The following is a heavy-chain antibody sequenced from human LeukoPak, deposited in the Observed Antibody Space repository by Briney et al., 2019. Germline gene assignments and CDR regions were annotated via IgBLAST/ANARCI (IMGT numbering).Heavy chain of an antibody. CDR3: ARDLYDFWSGSFDY. J-gene: IGHJ4*02. Sequence: GGSLRLSCAASGFTFSTYSVNWVRQAPGKGLEWVSYISSSSTAIYYADSVKGRFTISRDNAKNSLYLQMNSLRAEDTAVYYCARDLYDFWSGSFDYWGQGTLVTVSS. V-gene: IGHV3-48*01. CDR2: ISSSSTAI. D-gene: IGHD3-3*01. CDR1: GFTFSTYS.